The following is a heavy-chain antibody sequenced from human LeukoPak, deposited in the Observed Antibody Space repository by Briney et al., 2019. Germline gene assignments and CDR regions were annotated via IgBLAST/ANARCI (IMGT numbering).Heavy chain of an antibody. D-gene: IGHD4-17*01. CDR3: ARVYGDSLPPNFDY. CDR2: INAYNGDT. Sequence: ASVKVSCKASNYTFTSYGISWVRQAPGQGLEWMAWINAYNGDTNYAQKFQGRVTLTTDTSTSTAYMELRSLRSDDTAVYYCARVYGDSLPPNFDYWGQGTLVTVSS. CDR1: NYTFTSYG. J-gene: IGHJ4*02. V-gene: IGHV1-18*01.